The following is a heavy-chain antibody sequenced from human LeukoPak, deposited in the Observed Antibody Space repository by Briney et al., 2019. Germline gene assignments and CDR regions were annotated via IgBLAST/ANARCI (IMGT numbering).Heavy chain of an antibody. CDR1: GFTFSSYC. Sequence: PGGSLRLSCAASGFTFSSYCMNWVRQAPGKGLEWVSSISSSSSYIYYADSVKGRFTISRDNAKNSLYLQMNSLRAEDTAVYYCARDPSFYDSTNHWGQGTLVTVSS. J-gene: IGHJ4*02. V-gene: IGHV3-21*01. D-gene: IGHD3-22*01. CDR3: ARDPSFYDSTNH. CDR2: ISSSSSYI.